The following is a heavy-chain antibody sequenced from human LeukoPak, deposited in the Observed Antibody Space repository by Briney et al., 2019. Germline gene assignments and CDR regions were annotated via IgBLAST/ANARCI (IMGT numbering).Heavy chain of an antibody. Sequence: GGSLRLSCAASGFTFYTYGMSWVRQAPGKGLQWVSRISGSGDRTDYADSVKGRFTISRDNSKNALYLQMNSLRAADTAVYYCAKRGPIPEKYFDFWGQGTLVTVSS. V-gene: IGHV3-23*01. D-gene: IGHD2-21*01. CDR1: GFTFYTYG. J-gene: IGHJ4*02. CDR3: AKRGPIPEKYFDF. CDR2: ISGSGDRT.